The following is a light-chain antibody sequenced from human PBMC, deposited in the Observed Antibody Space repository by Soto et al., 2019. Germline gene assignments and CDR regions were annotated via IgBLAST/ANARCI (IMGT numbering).Light chain of an antibody. Sequence: QSALTQPASVSGSPGQSITISCTGTSSDIGTNNYVSWYQQHPGRAPKLMIYDVNDRPSGVSNRFSGSKSGNTASLTISGLQTEDEADYYCASYTNSDTPYVFGTGTKLTVL. V-gene: IGLV2-14*03. CDR3: ASYTNSDTPYV. CDR2: DVN. CDR1: SSDIGTNNY. J-gene: IGLJ1*01.